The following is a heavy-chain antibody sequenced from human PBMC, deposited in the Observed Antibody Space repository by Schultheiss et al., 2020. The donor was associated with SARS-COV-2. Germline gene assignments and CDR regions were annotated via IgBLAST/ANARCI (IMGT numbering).Heavy chain of an antibody. CDR2: IYYSGST. V-gene: IGHV4-34*01. J-gene: IGHJ6*02. CDR3: ARDSCSGGSCYGGCCYDGMDV. CDR1: GGSFSGYY. Sequence: SETLSLTCAVYGGSFSGYYWSWIRQPPGKGLEWIGSIYYSGSTYYNPSLKSRVTISVDTSKNQFSLKLSSVTAADTAVYYCARDSCSGGSCYGGCCYDGMDVWGQGTTVTVSS. D-gene: IGHD2-15*01.